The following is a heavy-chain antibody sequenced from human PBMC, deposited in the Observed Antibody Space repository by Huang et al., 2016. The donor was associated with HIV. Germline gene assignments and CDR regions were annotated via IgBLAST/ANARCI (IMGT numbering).Heavy chain of an antibody. D-gene: IGHD3-3*01. CDR3: AKETRGSRGRLLAWVGRPGHSYNCFDP. V-gene: IGHV3-30*02. CDR1: GFTFNSFG. J-gene: IGHJ5*02. Sequence: QVHLVQSGGGVVQPGGSLRLSCAASGFTFNSFGMVWVRQVPGKGVEWLEFISQDLSNTYYADACKGGVPISSDKCMNSRYLEMNSLRSEVTAVYYCAKETRGSRGRLLAWVGRPGHSYNCFDPWGQGTLVTVSP. CDR2: ISQDLSNT.